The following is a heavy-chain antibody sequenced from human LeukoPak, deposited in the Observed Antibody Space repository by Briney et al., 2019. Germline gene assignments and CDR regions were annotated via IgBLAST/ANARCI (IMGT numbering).Heavy chain of an antibody. Sequence: ASVRVSCKASGYTFTSYDINWVRPATGQGLEWMGWMNPNSGNTGYAQKFQGRVTMTRNTSISTAYMELSSLRSEDTAVYYCARGIGSPYYYDSSGLYNWFDPWGQGTLVTVSS. CDR2: MNPNSGNT. CDR3: ARGIGSPYYYDSSGLYNWFDP. CDR1: GYTFTSYD. D-gene: IGHD3-22*01. V-gene: IGHV1-8*01. J-gene: IGHJ5*02.